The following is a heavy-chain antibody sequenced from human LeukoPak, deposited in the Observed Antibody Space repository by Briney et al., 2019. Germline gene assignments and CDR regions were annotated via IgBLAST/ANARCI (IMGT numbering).Heavy chain of an antibody. V-gene: IGHV1-58*02. CDR1: GLTFTSSA. D-gene: IGHD3-3*01. Sequence: GASVKVSCKASGLTFTSSAMQWVRQARGQRLEWIGWIVVGSGNTNYAQKFQERVTITRDMSTSTAYMELSSLRSGDTAVYYRAADWRQNGMDVWGQGTTVTVSS. J-gene: IGHJ6*02. CDR2: IVVGSGNT. CDR3: AADWRQNGMDV.